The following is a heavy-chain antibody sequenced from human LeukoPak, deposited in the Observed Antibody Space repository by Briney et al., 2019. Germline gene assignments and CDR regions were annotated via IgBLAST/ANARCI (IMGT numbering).Heavy chain of an antibody. J-gene: IGHJ5*02. CDR2: MNPNSGNT. V-gene: IGHV1-8*01. CDR1: GYTFTSYD. CDR3: ARVQWDNWFDP. Sequence: ASVKVSCKASGYTFTSYDINWVRQATGQGLEWMGWMNPNSGNTVYAQMFQGRVTITRNTSISTAYMELSSLRSEDTAVYYCARVQWDNWFDPWGQGTLVTVSS. D-gene: IGHD6-19*01.